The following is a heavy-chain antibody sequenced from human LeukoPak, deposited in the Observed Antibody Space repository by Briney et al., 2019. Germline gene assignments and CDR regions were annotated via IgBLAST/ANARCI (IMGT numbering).Heavy chain of an antibody. CDR3: ARLFSSSWYRGAFDL. CDR1: GGSISSSSYY. D-gene: IGHD6-13*01. J-gene: IGHJ3*01. Sequence: SETLSLTCTVSGGSISSSSYYWGWIRQPPGKGLEWIGSIYYSGNTYYNPSLKSRVTISVDTSKNQFSLKLSSVNAADTAVYSCARLFSSSWYRGAFDLWGQGTMVTVSS. CDR2: IYYSGNT. V-gene: IGHV4-39*01.